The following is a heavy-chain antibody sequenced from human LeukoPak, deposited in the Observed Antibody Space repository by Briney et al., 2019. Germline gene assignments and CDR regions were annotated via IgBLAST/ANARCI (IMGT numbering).Heavy chain of an antibody. Sequence: ASVKVSCKASGYTFSSYVITWVRQAPGQGLEWMGWISPNNGNTNYAQKFQGRVTMTTDTPTRTAYMEMRSLRSDDTAVYYCARDRDSSGWHVADYWGQGTLVTVSS. J-gene: IGHJ4*02. CDR2: ISPNNGNT. V-gene: IGHV1-18*01. CDR1: GYTFSSYV. CDR3: ARDRDSSGWHVADY. D-gene: IGHD6-19*01.